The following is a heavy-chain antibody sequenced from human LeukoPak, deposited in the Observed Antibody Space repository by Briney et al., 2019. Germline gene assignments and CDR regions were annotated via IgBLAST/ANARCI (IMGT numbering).Heavy chain of an antibody. J-gene: IGHJ5*02. CDR2: ISYDGSNK. D-gene: IGHD5-18*01. Sequence: GGSLRLSCAASGFTFSSYAMHWVRQAPGKGLEWVAVISYDGSNKYYADSVKGRFTISRDNSKNTLYLQMNSLRAEDTAVYYCASVYSPPWGQGTLVTVSS. CDR1: GFTFSSYA. V-gene: IGHV3-30-3*01. CDR3: ASVYSPP.